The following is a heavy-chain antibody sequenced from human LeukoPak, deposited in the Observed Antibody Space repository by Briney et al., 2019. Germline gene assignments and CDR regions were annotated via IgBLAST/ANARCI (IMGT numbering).Heavy chain of an antibody. V-gene: IGHV1-18*04. CDR3: VRHIKPAGPWDGMDV. J-gene: IGHJ6*02. CDR1: GHTFTSYG. CDR2: ISAYNSNK. Sequence: ASVKVSCKASGHTFTSYGISWVRQAPGQGLEWVAWISAYNSNKNSAEKFQGRVTMTIDTSTSTAYMELRSLKSDDTAVYYCVRHIKPAGPWDGMDVWGQGTTVIVSS. D-gene: IGHD1-26*01.